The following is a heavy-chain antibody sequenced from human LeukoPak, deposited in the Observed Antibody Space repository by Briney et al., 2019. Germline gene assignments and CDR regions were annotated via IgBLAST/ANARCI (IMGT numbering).Heavy chain of an antibody. CDR2: IYSGGST. CDR3: ARDKLASNSSGWYFDY. Sequence: PGGSLRLSCAAPGFTLRRNSWTWFRQPPGKGLEWVSFIYSGGSTYYADSVKGRFTISRDNSKNTLYLQMNSLRAEDTAVYYCARDKLASNSSGWYFDYWGQGTLVTVSS. J-gene: IGHJ4*02. CDR1: GFTLRRNS. D-gene: IGHD6-19*01. V-gene: IGHV3-66*01.